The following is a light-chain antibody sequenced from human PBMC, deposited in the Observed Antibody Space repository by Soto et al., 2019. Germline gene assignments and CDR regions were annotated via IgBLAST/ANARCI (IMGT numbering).Light chain of an antibody. Sequence: EIVLTQSPATLSLSPGERATLSYRASQSVSTYLAWYQQKPGQAPRLLIYDASNRATGIPARFSGSGSGTDFTHTISSLEPEDFAVYYCQHRSNWPRTFGQGTKLEIK. J-gene: IGKJ2*01. CDR3: QHRSNWPRT. CDR1: QSVSTY. V-gene: IGKV3-11*01. CDR2: DAS.